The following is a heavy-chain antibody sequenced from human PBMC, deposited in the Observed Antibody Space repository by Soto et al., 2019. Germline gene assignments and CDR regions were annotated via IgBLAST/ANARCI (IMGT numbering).Heavy chain of an antibody. J-gene: IGHJ5*02. V-gene: IGHV1-18*01. CDR3: ARDRGPEYCSGGSCYNNWFDP. Sequence: SWVRQAPGQGLEWMGWISAYNGNTNYAQKLQGRVTMTTDTSTSTAYMELRSLRSDDTAVYYCARDRGPEYCSGGSCYNNWFDPWGQGTLVTVSS. CDR2: ISAYNGNT. D-gene: IGHD2-15*01.